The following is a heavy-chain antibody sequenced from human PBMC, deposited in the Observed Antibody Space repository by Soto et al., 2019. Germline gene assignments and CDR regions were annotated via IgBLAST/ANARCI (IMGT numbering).Heavy chain of an antibody. Sequence: ASVKVSCKASGYSFTDYHIHWVRQAPGQGLEWLGRINPKSGGTSTAQKFQGWVTMTTDTSISTASMELTRLTSDDTAIYYCARGDSTDCSNGVCSFFYNHGMDVWGQGTTVTVSS. CDR1: GYSFTDYH. CDR3: ARGDSTDCSNGVCSFFYNHGMDV. J-gene: IGHJ6*02. D-gene: IGHD2-8*01. V-gene: IGHV1-2*04. CDR2: INPKSGGT.